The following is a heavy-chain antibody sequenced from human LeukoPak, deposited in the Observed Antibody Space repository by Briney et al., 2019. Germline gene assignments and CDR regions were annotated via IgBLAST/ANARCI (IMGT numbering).Heavy chain of an antibody. CDR3: ARGHGRWAFDI. CDR2: IHSGGNT. Sequence: PVGSLRLSCAASGFTVSSTYMSWVRQAPRKGLEWVSLIHSGGNTLYEDSAKGRFTISIHNYENTLYLQMNSLRAEDTAVYYCARGHGRWAFDIWGQGTMVPVSS. V-gene: IGHV3-53*01. CDR1: GFTVSSTY. J-gene: IGHJ3*02. D-gene: IGHD6-13*01.